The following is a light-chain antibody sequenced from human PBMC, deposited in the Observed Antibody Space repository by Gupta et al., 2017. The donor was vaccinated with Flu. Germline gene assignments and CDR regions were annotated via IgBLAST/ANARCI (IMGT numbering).Light chain of an antibody. J-gene: IGKJ1*01. V-gene: IGKV3-20*01. Sequence: EIVLTQSPGTLSLSPGERATLSCRASQSLSANFLAWYQQKPGQAPRLLMYGSSSRATGIPDRFRGSGSGTDFTRTISRLETEDAAVYYCQRHGGAPKWACGQGTKVEIK. CDR1: QSLSANF. CDR2: GSS. CDR3: QRHGGAPKWA.